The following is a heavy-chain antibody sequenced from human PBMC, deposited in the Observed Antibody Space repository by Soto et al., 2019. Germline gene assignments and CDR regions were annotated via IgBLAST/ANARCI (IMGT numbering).Heavy chain of an antibody. Sequence: EVQLVESGGGLVQPGGSLRLSCAASGFTFSDHYMDWVRQAPGKGLEWVARTRNRANSYTTECAASVKGRFSISRDNSKNSLYLQMNSLKTEDTAVYYCTRSSGSYKYFDLWGRGTLVTVSS. CDR3: TRSSGSYKYFDL. CDR2: TRNRANSYTT. D-gene: IGHD1-26*01. J-gene: IGHJ2*01. CDR1: GFTFSDHY. V-gene: IGHV3-72*01.